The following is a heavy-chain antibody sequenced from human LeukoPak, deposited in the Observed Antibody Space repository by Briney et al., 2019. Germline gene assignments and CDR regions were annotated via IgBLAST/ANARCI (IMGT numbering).Heavy chain of an antibody. CDR3: ARDTYDSSDYHFYYMDV. CDR1: GFTFNTYW. V-gene: IGHV3-7*01. D-gene: IGHD3-22*01. Sequence: GGSLRLSCAVSGFTFNTYWMSWVRQAPGKGLEWVANIKQDGSETHYGDSVRGRFTISRDNANNSLYLRMNSLRAEDMALYFCARDTYDSSDYHFYYMDVWGKGTTVTVSS. J-gene: IGHJ6*03. CDR2: IKQDGSET.